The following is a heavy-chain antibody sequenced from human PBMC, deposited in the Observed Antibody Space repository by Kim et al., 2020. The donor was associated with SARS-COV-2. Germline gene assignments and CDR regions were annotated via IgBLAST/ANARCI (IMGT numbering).Heavy chain of an antibody. J-gene: IGHJ4*02. V-gene: IGHV4-39*07. CDR2: IYYSGST. CDR1: GGSISSSSYY. D-gene: IGHD6-19*01. CDR3: ARDGAEQWLAQGIDY. Sequence: SETLSLTCTVSGGSISSSSYYWGWIRQPPGKGLEWIGSIYYSGSTYYNPSLKSRVTISVDTSKNQFSLKLSSVTAADTAVYYCARDGAEQWLAQGIDYWGQGTLVTVSS.